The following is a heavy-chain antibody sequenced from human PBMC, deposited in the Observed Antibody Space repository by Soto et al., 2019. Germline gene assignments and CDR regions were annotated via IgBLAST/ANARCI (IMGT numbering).Heavy chain of an antibody. Sequence: GGSLRLSCAASGFTFSSYGMHWVRQAPGKGLEWVAVIWYDGSNKYYADSVKGRFTISGDNSKNTLYLQMSSLRAEDTAVYYCARALTIRQYYYDSSGYLDYWGQGTLVTVSS. CDR1: GFTFSSYG. D-gene: IGHD3-22*01. CDR2: IWYDGSNK. V-gene: IGHV3-33*01. CDR3: ARALTIRQYYYDSSGYLDY. J-gene: IGHJ4*02.